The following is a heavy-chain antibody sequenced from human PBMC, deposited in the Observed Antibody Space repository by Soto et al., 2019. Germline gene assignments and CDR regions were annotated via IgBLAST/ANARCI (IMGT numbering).Heavy chain of an antibody. J-gene: IGHJ4*02. V-gene: IGHV2-5*02. D-gene: IGHD7-27*01. CDR1: GFSLSTSGVG. Sequence: QITLKASGPTLVKPTQTLTLTCTFSGFSLSTSGVGVGWIRQPPGKALEWLAFLYWADDKRYSPSLKSRLTITKDTSKNQVLLTMTNTDPVDTATYYCARTSVNWGSRGLGDYWGQGTLVTVAS. CDR2: LYWADDK. CDR3: ARTSVNWGSRGLGDY.